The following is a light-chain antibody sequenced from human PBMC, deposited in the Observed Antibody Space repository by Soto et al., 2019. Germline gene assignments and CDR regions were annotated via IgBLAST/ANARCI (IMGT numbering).Light chain of an antibody. J-gene: IGLJ1*01. CDR1: SSDVGGYNY. Sequence: ALTQPPSASGSPGQSVTISCTGTSSDVGGYNYVSWYQQHPGKAPKLMIYEVNKRPSGVPDRFSGSKSGNTASLTVSGLQAEDEANYYCSSYAGSNSYVFGTGTKVTVL. CDR2: EVN. V-gene: IGLV2-8*01. CDR3: SSYAGSNSYV.